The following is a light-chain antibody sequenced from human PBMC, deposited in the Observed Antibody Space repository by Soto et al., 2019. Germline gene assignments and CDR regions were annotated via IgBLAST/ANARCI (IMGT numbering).Light chain of an antibody. V-gene: IGKV1-5*03. Sequence: DIQMTQSPSTLSASVGDTVTITCRASQYISNWLAWYQQKPGKAPNLLIYKASSLESEVPSRFRGSGSGTEFTLTTSSLQPDDFATDYCQQYNSQRTFGQGTKVESK. J-gene: IGKJ1*01. CDR2: KAS. CDR3: QQYNSQRT. CDR1: QYISNW.